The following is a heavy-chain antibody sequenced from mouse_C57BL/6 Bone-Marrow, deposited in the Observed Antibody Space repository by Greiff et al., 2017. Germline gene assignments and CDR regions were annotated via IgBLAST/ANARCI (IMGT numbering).Heavy chain of an antibody. CDR2: IRLKSDNYAT. CDR1: GFTFSNYW. V-gene: IGHV6-3*01. J-gene: IGHJ3*01. CDR3: AERAY. Sequence: EVQLQQSGGGLVQPGGSMKLSCVASGFTFSNYWMNWVRQSPEKGLEWVAQIRLKSDNYATHYAESVKGRFTISRDDSKSSVYLQMNNLRAEDTGIYYCAERAYWGQGTLVTVSA.